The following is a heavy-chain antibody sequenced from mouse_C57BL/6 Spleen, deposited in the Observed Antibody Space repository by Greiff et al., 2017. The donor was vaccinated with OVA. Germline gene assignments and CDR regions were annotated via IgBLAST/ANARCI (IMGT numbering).Heavy chain of an antibody. D-gene: IGHD2-1*01. Sequence: QVQLQQSGAELVKPGASVKLSCKASGYTFTSYWMHWVKQRPGQGLEWIGYINPSSGYTNYNQKFKDKATLTADKSSSTTYMQLSSLTYEDSAVYYSARALLGYAMDYWGKGTSVTVSS. CDR1: GYTFTSYW. CDR3: ARALLGYAMDY. CDR2: INPSSGYT. J-gene: IGHJ4*01. V-gene: IGHV1-7*01.